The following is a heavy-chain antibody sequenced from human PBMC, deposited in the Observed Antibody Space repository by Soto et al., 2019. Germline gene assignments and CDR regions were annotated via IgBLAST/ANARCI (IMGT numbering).Heavy chain of an antibody. CDR3: AHSLIPNWGSRGAFDY. V-gene: IGHV2-5*02. D-gene: IGHD7-27*01. CDR2: IYWDDDK. CDR1: GFSLSTSGVG. J-gene: IGHJ4*02. Sequence: QITLKESGPTLVKPTQTLTLTCTFSGFSLSTSGVGVGWIRQPPGKALEWLALIYWDDDKRYSPSLKSRLTLTNDTSKNHVVPTRTNIDPVDTATYYCAHSLIPNWGSRGAFDYWGQGTLVTVSS.